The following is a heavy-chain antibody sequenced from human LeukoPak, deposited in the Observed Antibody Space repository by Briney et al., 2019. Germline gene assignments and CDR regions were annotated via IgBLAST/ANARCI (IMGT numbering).Heavy chain of an antibody. Sequence: SETLSLTCTVSGGSISSSSYYWGWIRQPPGKGLEWIGSIYHSGSTYYNPSLKSRVTISVDTSKNQFSLKLSSVTAADTAVYYCAREGYYDSSGYYSIWGQGTLVTVSS. J-gene: IGHJ4*02. D-gene: IGHD3-22*01. CDR1: GGSISSSSYY. CDR2: IYHSGST. V-gene: IGHV4-39*07. CDR3: AREGYYDSSGYYSI.